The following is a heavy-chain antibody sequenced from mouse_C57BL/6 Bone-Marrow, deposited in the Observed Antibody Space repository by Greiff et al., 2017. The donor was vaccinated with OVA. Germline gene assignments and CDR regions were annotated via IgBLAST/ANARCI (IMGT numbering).Heavy chain of an antibody. J-gene: IGHJ4*01. V-gene: IGHV1-59*01. CDR3: ARSDYGFYYAMDY. Sequence: VQLQQSGAELVRPGTSVKLSCKASGYTFTSYWMHWVKQRPGQGLEWIGVIDPSDSYTNYNQKFKGKATLTVDTSSSTAYMQLSSLTSEDSAVYYCARSDYGFYYAMDYWGQGTSVTVSS. CDR2: IDPSDSYT. CDR1: GYTFTSYW. D-gene: IGHD2-4*01.